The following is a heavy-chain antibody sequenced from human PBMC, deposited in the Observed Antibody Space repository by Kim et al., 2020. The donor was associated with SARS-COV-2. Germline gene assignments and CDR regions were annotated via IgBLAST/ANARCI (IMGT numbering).Heavy chain of an antibody. CDR3: ARDLEGRSSTSLGY. D-gene: IGHD2-2*01. J-gene: IGHJ4*02. Sequence: ADSVKGRFTISRDNAKNSLYLQMNSLRAEDTAVYYCARDLEGRSSTSLGYWGQGTLVTVSS. V-gene: IGHV3-21*01.